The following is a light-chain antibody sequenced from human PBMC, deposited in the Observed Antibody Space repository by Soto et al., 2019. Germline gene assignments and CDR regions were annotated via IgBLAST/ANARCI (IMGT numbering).Light chain of an antibody. V-gene: IGLV2-11*01. CDR1: SSDVGGYNY. Sequence: QSVLTQPRSVSGSPGQSVTISCTGTSSDVGGYNYDSWYQQHPGKAPKPMIYGVTTRPSGVPDRFSGSKSGNTASLTISGLQAEDEADYYCSSHAGSSVVFGTGTKVTVL. CDR2: GVT. CDR3: SSHAGSSVV. J-gene: IGLJ1*01.